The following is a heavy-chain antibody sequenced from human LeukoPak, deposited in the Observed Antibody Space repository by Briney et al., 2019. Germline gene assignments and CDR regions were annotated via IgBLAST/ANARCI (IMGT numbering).Heavy chain of an antibody. V-gene: IGHV3-23*01. Sequence: GSLRLSCAASGFTFSSYAMSWVRQAPGKGLEWVSPISGRGDSTYYADSVKGRFTISRDNSKNTLYLQMNSLRLEDTAGYYCAKGAGYSSNWNFDYWGQGTLVTVSS. D-gene: IGHD6-13*01. J-gene: IGHJ4*02. CDR2: ISGRGDST. CDR1: GFTFSSYA. CDR3: AKGAGYSSNWNFDY.